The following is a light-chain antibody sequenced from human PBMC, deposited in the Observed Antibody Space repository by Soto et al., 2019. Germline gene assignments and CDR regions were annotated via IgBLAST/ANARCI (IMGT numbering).Light chain of an antibody. CDR3: AAWDDRLSGLV. CDR2: EVY. J-gene: IGLJ2*01. Sequence: QSALTQPPSASGSPGQSVTISCTGTSSDVGGYNYVSWYQQHPGKAPKLLIYEVYKRPSGVPNRFSGSKSGNRASLTVSGLQAEDEADYYCAAWDDRLSGLVFGRGTKLTVL. V-gene: IGLV2-8*01. CDR1: SSDVGGYNY.